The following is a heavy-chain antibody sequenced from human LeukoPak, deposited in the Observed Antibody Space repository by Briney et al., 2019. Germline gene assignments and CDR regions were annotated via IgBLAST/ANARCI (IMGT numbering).Heavy chain of an antibody. D-gene: IGHD4-17*01. CDR3: ARDYADYVGYFFFDY. V-gene: IGHV4-34*01. CDR1: GGSFSGYY. Sequence: SETLSLTCAVYGGSFSGYYWSCIRQPPGKGQERVVQINHSGSTNYKPSLKSRDTISVDTSKNQCSLKLSSVTAADTAVYYCARDYADYVGYFFFDYWGQGTLVTVSS. J-gene: IGHJ4*02. CDR2: INHSGST.